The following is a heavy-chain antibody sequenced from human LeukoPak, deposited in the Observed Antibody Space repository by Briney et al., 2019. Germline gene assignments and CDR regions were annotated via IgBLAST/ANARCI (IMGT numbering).Heavy chain of an antibody. Sequence: SETLSFTCTVSGGSISSSSYYWGWIRQPPGKGLEWIGSIYYSGSTYYNPSLKSRVTISVDTSKNQFSLKLSSVTAADTAVYYCARDGGELWSSSFFDYWGQGTLVTVSS. CDR3: ARDGGELWSSSFFDY. V-gene: IGHV4-39*07. D-gene: IGHD5-18*01. CDR2: IYYSGST. J-gene: IGHJ4*02. CDR1: GGSISSSSYY.